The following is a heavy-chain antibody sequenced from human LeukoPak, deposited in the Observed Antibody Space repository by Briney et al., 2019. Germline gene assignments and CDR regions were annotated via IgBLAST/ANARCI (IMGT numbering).Heavy chain of an antibody. CDR1: GGSISSYY. V-gene: IGHV4-59*01. D-gene: IGHD3-9*01. J-gene: IGHJ6*03. CDR2: IYYSGST. Sequence: PSETLSLTCTVSGGSISSYYWSWIRQPPGKVLEWIGYIYYSGSTNYNPSLKSRVTISVDTSKNQFSLKLSSVTAADTAVYYCPRVERGDILTGHNLYYYYYMDVWGKGTTVTISS. CDR3: PRVERGDILTGHNLYYYYYMDV.